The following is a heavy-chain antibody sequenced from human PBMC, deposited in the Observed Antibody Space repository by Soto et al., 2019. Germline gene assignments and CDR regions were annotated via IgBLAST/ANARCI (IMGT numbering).Heavy chain of an antibody. V-gene: IGHV3-30*18. CDR1: GFTFSSYG. CDR2: ISYDGSNK. CDR3: AKVLVRRWLVGPKPDLSYYYGMDV. D-gene: IGHD1-26*01. J-gene: IGHJ6*02. Sequence: QVQLVESGGGVVQPGRSLRLSCAASGFTFSSYGMHWVRQAPGKGLEWVAVISYDGSNKYYADSVKGRFTISRDNSKNTLXXQXNXXRAEDTAVYYCAKVLVRRWLVGPKPDLSYYYGMDVWGQGTTVTVSS.